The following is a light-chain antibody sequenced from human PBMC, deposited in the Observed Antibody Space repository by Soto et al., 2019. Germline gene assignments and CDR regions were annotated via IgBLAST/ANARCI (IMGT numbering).Light chain of an antibody. J-gene: IGKJ2*01. CDR1: QSVSSY. V-gene: IGKV3-11*01. CDR2: DAS. Sequence: EIVLTQSPATLSLSPGERATISCRASQSVSSYLAWYQQKPGQAPRLLIYDASNRATGIPARFSGSGSGTDFTLTISSLEPEDFAVYYCQQRSNGPYTFGQGTKLEIK. CDR3: QQRSNGPYT.